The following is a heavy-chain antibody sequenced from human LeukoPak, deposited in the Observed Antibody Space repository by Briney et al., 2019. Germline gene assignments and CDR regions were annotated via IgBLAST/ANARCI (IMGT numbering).Heavy chain of an antibody. CDR1: GFTFDDYA. CDR2: ISWNSGSI. J-gene: IGHJ3*02. V-gene: IGHV3-9*01. CDR3: AKDSITIFGVVTHGAFDI. Sequence: PGRSLRLSCAASGFTFDDYAMPWVRHAPGKGMEWVSGISWNSGSIGYADSVKGRFTISRDNAKNSLYLQMNSLRAEDTALYYCAKDSITIFGVVTHGAFDIWGQGTMVTVSS. D-gene: IGHD3-3*01.